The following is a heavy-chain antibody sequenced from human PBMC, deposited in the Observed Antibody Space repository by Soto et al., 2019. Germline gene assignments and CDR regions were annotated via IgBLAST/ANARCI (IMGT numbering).Heavy chain of an antibody. CDR2: IIPILGIA. CDR3: AREAGYGDYWLDS. CDR1: GGTFSSYT. J-gene: IGHJ5*01. Sequence: QVQLVQSGAEVKKPGSSVKVSCETSGGTFSSYTINWVRQAPGQGLEWMGRIIPILGIANYAQKFQDRVTVTADKSTSTAYMELSSLRSEDTAVYYCAREAGYGDYWLDSSGQGTLVTVSS. D-gene: IGHD4-17*01. V-gene: IGHV1-69*08.